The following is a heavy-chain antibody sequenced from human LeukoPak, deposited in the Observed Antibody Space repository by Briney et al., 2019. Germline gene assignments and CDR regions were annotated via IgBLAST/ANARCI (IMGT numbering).Heavy chain of an antibody. CDR1: GGSISSGSYY. J-gene: IGHJ4*02. D-gene: IGHD6-13*01. Sequence: SETLSLTCTVSGGSISSGSYYWSWIRQPAGKGLEWIGRIYTSGSTNYNPSLKSRVTISVDTSKNQFSLKLSSVAAADTAVYYCARGAGSSWLYWGQGTLVTVSS. CDR3: ARGAGSSWLY. V-gene: IGHV4-61*02. CDR2: IYTSGST.